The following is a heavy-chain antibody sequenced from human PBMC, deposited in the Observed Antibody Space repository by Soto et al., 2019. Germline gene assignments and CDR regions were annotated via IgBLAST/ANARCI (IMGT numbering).Heavy chain of an antibody. D-gene: IGHD6-19*01. J-gene: IGHJ4*02. CDR2: ISSTGALM. V-gene: IGHV3-21*01. CDR1: GFIFSQYS. Sequence: GGSLRLSCAASGFIFSQYSMNWVRQAPGKGLEWVSSISSTGALMYYADSVKGRFTISRDDADNSLYLQMNSLRVEDAAVYYCARDRLARGIPVAGRIDYWGQGALVTVSS. CDR3: ARDRLARGIPVAGRIDY.